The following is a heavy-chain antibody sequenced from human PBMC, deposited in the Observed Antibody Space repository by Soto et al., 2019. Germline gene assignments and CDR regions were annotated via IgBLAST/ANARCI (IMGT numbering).Heavy chain of an antibody. CDR1: GGTFSSYC. D-gene: IGHD2-2*01. V-gene: IGHV1-69*01. CDR2: IIPISGTA. J-gene: IGHJ6*02. Sequence: QVQLVQSGAEVKKPGSSVKVSCKASGGTFSSYCISWVRQAPGQGLEWMGGIIPISGTANYAQKFQGRVTITADESTSTAYMELSSLRSEDTAVYYWARSQGSSTSLEIYYYYYYGMDVWGQGTTFTVSS. CDR3: ARSQGSSTSLEIYYYYYYGMDV.